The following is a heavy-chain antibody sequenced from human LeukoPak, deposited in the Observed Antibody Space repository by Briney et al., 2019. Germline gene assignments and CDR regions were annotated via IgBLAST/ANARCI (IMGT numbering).Heavy chain of an antibody. CDR3: ARSYSGYYSYFDY. CDR2: IYHSGST. J-gene: IGHJ4*02. CDR1: GYSISSGYY. Sequence: SGTLSLTCTVSGYSISSGYYWGWIRQPPGKGLEWIGSIYHSGSTYYNPSLKSRVTISVDTSKNQFSLKLSSVTAADTAVYYCARSYSGYYSYFDYWGQGTLVTVSS. D-gene: IGHD3-3*01. V-gene: IGHV4-38-2*02.